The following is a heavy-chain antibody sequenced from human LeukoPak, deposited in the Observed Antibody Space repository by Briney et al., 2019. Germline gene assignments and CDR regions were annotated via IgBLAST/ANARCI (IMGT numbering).Heavy chain of an antibody. CDR2: ISGSGGNT. J-gene: IGHJ4*02. D-gene: IGHD2-15*01. V-gene: IGHV3-23*01. CDR3: AEGKAGSSFSGIDF. Sequence: GGSLRLSCAASGFTFSNYAMSWVRQAPGKGLEWVSVISGSGGNTFSADSVKGRFTISRDSSKNTLHLQMNSLRAEDTAVYYWAEGKAGSSFSGIDFWGQGTLVTVSS. CDR1: GFTFSNYA.